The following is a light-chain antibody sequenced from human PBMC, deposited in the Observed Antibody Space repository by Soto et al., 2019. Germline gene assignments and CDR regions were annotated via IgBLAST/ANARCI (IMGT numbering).Light chain of an antibody. CDR2: RDT. V-gene: IGLV1-47*01. CDR3: AAWDDSLNGPHYV. J-gene: IGLJ1*01. Sequence: QSVLTQPPSASGTPGQMVTISCSGSSSNVGNHYVYWYQHLPGTAPELLIYRDTQRPSGVPDRSTGSRSGVSASLTISGLRSEDEADYYCAAWDDSLNGPHYVFGTGTKVTVL. CDR1: SSNVGNHY.